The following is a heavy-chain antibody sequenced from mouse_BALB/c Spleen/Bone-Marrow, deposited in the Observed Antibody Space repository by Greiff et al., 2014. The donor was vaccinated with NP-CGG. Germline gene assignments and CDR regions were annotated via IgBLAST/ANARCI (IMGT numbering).Heavy chain of an antibody. CDR1: GYTFTNYV. D-gene: IGHD1-1*01. V-gene: IGHV1-14*01. CDR3: ARRPSFYGSSYGAMDY. Sequence: EVNLVESGPELVKPGASVKMSCKASGYTFTNYVMHWVKQKPGQGLEWIGYINPYNDGTKYNEKFKGKATLTSDKSSGTAYMELSSLTSEDSAVYYCARRPSFYGSSYGAMDYWGQGTSVTVSS. J-gene: IGHJ4*01. CDR2: INPYNDGT.